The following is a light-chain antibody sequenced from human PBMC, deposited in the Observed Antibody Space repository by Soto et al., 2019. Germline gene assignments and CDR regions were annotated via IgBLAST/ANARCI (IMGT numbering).Light chain of an antibody. V-gene: IGKV1-33*01. J-gene: IGKJ3*01. CDR2: DAS. CDR3: PQYDNLPVT. Sequence: DIPMTQSPSSLSASVGDRVTITCQASQDISNYLNWYQQKPGKAPKLLIYDASNLETGVPSRFSGSGSGTDFTFTISSLQPEDIATYYCPQYDNLPVTFGPGTKVDIK. CDR1: QDISNY.